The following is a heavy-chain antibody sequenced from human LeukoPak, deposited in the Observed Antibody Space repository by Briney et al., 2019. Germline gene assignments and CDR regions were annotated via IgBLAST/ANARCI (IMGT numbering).Heavy chain of an antibody. CDR3: ARGPRPHPWGSYPYYFDY. J-gene: IGHJ4*02. CDR1: GGSISTYY. Sequence: SETLSLTCTVSGGSISTYYWSWIRQPPGKGLDWIGSFYYTGSTNYNPSLRSRVTISLDTSKNQISLRLSSVTAADTAVYYCARGPRPHPWGSYPYYFDYWGQGTLVTVSS. D-gene: IGHD3-16*01. CDR2: FYYTGST. V-gene: IGHV4-59*01.